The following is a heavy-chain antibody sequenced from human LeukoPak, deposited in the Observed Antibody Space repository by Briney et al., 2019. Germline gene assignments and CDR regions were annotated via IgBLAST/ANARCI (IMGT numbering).Heavy chain of an antibody. D-gene: IGHD4-23*01. CDR1: GYTFTSYG. V-gene: IGHV1-18*01. CDR2: ISAYNGNT. J-gene: IGHJ4*02. CDR3: AREREGGLTTVVTSYYFDY. Sequence: ASVKVSCKASGYTFTSYGISWMRQAPGQGLEWMGWISAYNGNTNYAQKLQGRVTMTTDTSTSTAYMELRSLRSDDTAVYYCAREREGGLTTVVTSYYFDYWGQGTLVTVSS.